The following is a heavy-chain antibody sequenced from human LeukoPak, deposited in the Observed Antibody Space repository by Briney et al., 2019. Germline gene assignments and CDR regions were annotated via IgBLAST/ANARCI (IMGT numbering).Heavy chain of an antibody. J-gene: IGHJ5*02. V-gene: IGHV4-39*07. D-gene: IGHD3-10*01. CDR1: GGSMTNNTFY. Sequence: SETLSLTCTVSGGSMTNNTFYWGWVRQPPGQGLEWLGSIYHTGPTYYNQSLKSRVTISLDASKNQFSLKLSSVTAADTAVYYCARVLIWFGQLQNWFDPWGPGTLVTVSS. CDR3: ARVLIWFGQLQNWFDP. CDR2: IYHTGPT.